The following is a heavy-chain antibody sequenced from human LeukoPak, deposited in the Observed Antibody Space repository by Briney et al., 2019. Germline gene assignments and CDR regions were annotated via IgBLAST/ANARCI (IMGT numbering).Heavy chain of an antibody. V-gene: IGHV3-48*01. CDR1: GFTFSSYS. Sequence: GGSLRLSCAASGFTFSSYSMNWVRQAPGKGPEWVSYIDARSGITYYADSVQGRFTISRDNAKESVFLQMNSLRADDTAVYYCARTYDFGRGPPGDAFDNWGPGTLVIVSS. CDR2: IDARSGIT. D-gene: IGHD3-3*01. CDR3: ARTYDFGRGPPGDAFDN. J-gene: IGHJ3*02.